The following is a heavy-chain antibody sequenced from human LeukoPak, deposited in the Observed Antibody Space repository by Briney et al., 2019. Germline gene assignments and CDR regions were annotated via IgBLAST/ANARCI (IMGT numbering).Heavy chain of an antibody. CDR2: INPNSGGT. CDR1: GYTFTGYY. CDR3: AREMATINRGLDY. Sequence: ASVKVSCKASGYTFTGYYIHWVRQAPGQGLEWMGWINPNSGGTNYAQKFQGRVTMTRDTSISTAYMELSRLRSDDTAVYYCAREMATINRGLDYWGQGTLVTVSS. V-gene: IGHV1-2*02. J-gene: IGHJ4*02. D-gene: IGHD5-24*01.